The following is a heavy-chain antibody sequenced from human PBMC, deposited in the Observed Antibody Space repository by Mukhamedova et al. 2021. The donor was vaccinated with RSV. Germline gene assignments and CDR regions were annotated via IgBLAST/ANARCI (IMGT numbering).Heavy chain of an antibody. V-gene: IGHV4-38-2*02. CDR3: ARDLWDFWSGYLGLGFDP. Sequence: GWIRQPPGKGLEWIGSIYYSGSTYYNPSLKSRVTISVDTSKNQFSLKLSSVTAADTAVYYCARDLWDFWSGYLGLGFDPWGQGT. D-gene: IGHD3-3*01. CDR2: IYYSGST. J-gene: IGHJ5*02.